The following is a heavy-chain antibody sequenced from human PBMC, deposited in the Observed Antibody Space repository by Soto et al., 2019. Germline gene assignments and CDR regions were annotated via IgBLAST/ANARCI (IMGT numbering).Heavy chain of an antibody. CDR1: GFSFSSYD. J-gene: IGHJ4*02. V-gene: IGHV3-33*01. CDR3: ARGYSSSRDLGY. D-gene: IGHD6-13*01. CDR2: IWYDGSNK. Sequence: QVQLVESGGGVVQPGTSLRLSCAASGFSFSSYDIHWVRQAPGKGLEWVAVIWYDGSNKYYADSVKGRFIISRDNSKNTLYLQMNSLRADDMAVYYCARGYSSSRDLGYWGQGTLVTVSS.